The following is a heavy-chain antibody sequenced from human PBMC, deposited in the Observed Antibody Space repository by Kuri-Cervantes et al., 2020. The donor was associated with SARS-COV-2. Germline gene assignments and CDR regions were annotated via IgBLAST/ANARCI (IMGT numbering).Heavy chain of an antibody. D-gene: IGHD6-13*01. CDR1: GGSISSSSYY. J-gene: IGHJ4*02. V-gene: IGHV4-30-2*01. CDR3: ARVEGAAAGTPSGNFDY. Sequence: LRLSCTVSGGSISSSSYYWSWIRQPPGKGLEWIGYIYHSGSTYYNPSLKSRVTISVDRSKNQFSLKLSSVTAADTAVYYCARVEGAAAGTPSGNFDYWGQGTLVTVSS. CDR2: IYHSGST.